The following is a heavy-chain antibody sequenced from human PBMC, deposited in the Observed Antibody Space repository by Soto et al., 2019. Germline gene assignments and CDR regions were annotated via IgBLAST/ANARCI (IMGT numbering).Heavy chain of an antibody. CDR2: ISYDGSNK. CDR3: AKDYYDSSGYPFDY. CDR1: GFTFSSYA. D-gene: IGHD3-22*01. V-gene: IGHV3-30-3*01. J-gene: IGHJ4*02. Sequence: GGSLRLSCAASGFTFSSYAMHWVRQAPGKGLEWVAVISYDGSNKYYADSVKGRFTISRDNSKNTLYLQMNSLRAEDTAVYYCAKDYYDSSGYPFDYWGQGTLVTVSS.